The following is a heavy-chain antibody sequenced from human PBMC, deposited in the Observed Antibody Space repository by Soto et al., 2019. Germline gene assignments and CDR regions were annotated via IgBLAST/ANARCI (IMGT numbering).Heavy chain of an antibody. CDR3: TVRGGWLGP. V-gene: IGHV3-15*01. CDR2: IKTKAEGETT. J-gene: IGHJ5*02. D-gene: IGHD3-22*01. CDR1: GLTFNDVW. Sequence: DVQLVESGGGFVKPGGSLRLSCAASGLTFNDVWMSWVHQAPGKGLEWVGRIKTKAEGETTDYAAPVKGRFTISRDDSKNIVHLEMNNLKTEDTAVYYCTVRGGWLGPWGQGILVTVSS.